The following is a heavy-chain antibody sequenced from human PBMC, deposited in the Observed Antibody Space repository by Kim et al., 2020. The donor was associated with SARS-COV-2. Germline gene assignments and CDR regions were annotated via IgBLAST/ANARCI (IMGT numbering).Heavy chain of an antibody. J-gene: IGHJ4*02. CDR1: GFTFSVYT. Sequence: GGSLRLSCVASGFTFSVYTGNWVRQAPGKGLEWVSTITSRGHEYYADSVKGRFTISRDNDQSSLYLQMNSLRAEDTAVYYCARDYFDTSGEAPYWGQGTLVTVSS. D-gene: IGHD3-22*01. CDR3: ARDYFDTSGEAPY. V-gene: IGHV3-21*01. CDR2: ITSRGHE.